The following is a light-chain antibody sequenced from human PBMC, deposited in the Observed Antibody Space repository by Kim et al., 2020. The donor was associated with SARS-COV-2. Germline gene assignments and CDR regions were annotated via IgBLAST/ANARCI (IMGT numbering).Light chain of an antibody. Sequence: QSITISFTGTSSDVGGDNYVSWYQQHPGKAPKLMIYDVNNRPSGVSNRFSGSKSGNTASLTISGLQAEDEADYYCSSYTSSSTPYVFGTGTKVTVL. CDR1: SSDVGGDNY. CDR2: DVN. CDR3: SSYTSSSTPYV. J-gene: IGLJ1*01. V-gene: IGLV2-14*03.